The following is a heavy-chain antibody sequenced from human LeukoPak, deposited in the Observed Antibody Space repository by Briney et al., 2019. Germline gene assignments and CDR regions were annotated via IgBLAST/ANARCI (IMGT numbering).Heavy chain of an antibody. CDR2: IYDNENT. CDR3: ARDNASSGAFDI. Sequence: SETLSLTCTVSGGSISSGGYYWSWIRQHPGKGLEWIGYIYDNENTYYNPSLKSRVTISVDTSKNQFSLKLSSVTAADTAVYYCARDNASSGAFDIWGQGTMVTVSS. D-gene: IGHD6-19*01. V-gene: IGHV4-31*03. J-gene: IGHJ3*02. CDR1: GGSISSGGYY.